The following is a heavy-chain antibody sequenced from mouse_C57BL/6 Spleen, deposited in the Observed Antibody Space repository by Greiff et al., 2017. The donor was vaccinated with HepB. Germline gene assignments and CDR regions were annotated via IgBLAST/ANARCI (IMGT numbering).Heavy chain of an antibody. CDR1: GYTFTDYY. J-gene: IGHJ2*01. D-gene: IGHD1-1*01. Sequence: VQLQQSGPELVKPGASVKISCKASGYTFTDYYINWVKQRPGQGLEWIGRIYPGSGNTKYNEKFKGKATLTADTSSSTAYMQLSSRTSEDSAVYFCARGYYGSSPFDYWGQGTTLTVSS. CDR2: IYPGSGNT. CDR3: ARGYYGSSPFDY. V-gene: IGHV1-84*01.